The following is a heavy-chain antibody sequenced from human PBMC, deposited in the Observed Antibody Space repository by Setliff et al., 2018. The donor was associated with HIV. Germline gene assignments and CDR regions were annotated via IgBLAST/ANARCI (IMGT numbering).Heavy chain of an antibody. CDR2: ISGSSSTI. J-gene: IGHJ4*02. CDR3: TSAFADYAYWYFDY. V-gene: IGHV3-48*01. CDR1: GISFSSYS. D-gene: IGHD2-8*02. Sequence: GGSLRLSCAASGISFSSYSMNWVRQHPGRGLEWVSYISGSSSTIFYADSVKGRFTISRDNAKNSLYLQMNSLRAEDTAAYYCTSAFADYAYWYFDYWGQGTLVTVSS.